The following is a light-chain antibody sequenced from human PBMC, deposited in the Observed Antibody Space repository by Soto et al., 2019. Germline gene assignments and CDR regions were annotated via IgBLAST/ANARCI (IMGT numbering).Light chain of an antibody. J-gene: IGLJ1*01. CDR2: DVS. V-gene: IGLV2-11*01. Sequence: QSVLTQPRSVSGSPGESVTISCTGTSSDVGGYNYVSWYQQHPGKAPKLMIYDVSKRPSGVPDRFSGSKSGNTASLTISGLQAEDEADYYCCSYAGSSYVFGTVTKLPVL. CDR1: SSDVGGYNY. CDR3: CSYAGSSYV.